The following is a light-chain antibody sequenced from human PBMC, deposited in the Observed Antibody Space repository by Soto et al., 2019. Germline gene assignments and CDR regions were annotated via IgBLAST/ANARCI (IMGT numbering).Light chain of an antibody. CDR1: NVGRKA. J-gene: IGLJ2*01. Sequence: SYELTQPPSVSVAPGQTARFTCGGDNVGRKAVHWYQQKPGQAPLLVVYDNTDRSSGIPERFSGSNSGNTATLTITGLQAEDEADYYCQSYDSSLSGSVFGGGTQLPVL. V-gene: IGLV3-21*02. CDR2: DNT. CDR3: QSYDSSLSGSV.